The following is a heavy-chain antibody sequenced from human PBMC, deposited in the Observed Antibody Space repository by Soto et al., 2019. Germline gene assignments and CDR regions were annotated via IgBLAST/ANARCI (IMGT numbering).Heavy chain of an antibody. D-gene: IGHD1-1*01. V-gene: IGHV3-23*01. CDR1: GFTFSAYA. CDR3: AKTAGTTRKNGFDI. CDR2: ISGSGAST. Sequence: PGGSLRLSCAASGFTFSAYAMTWVRQAPGKGLEWVSGISGSGASTYYADSVKGRFTISRDNSKNTLYLQMSSLRAEDTAVYNCAKTAGTTRKNGFDIWGQGTVVTVSS. J-gene: IGHJ3*02.